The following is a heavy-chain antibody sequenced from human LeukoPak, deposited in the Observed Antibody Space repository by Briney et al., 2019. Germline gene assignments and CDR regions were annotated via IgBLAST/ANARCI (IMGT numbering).Heavy chain of an antibody. Sequence: ASVKVSCKASGYTFTSYGSSWVRQAPGQGLEWMGSISAYNGNTNYAQKLQGRVTMTTDTTTSTAYMGLRSLRSDDTAVYYCARGGRYNLSYADYCGQGTLGSVSS. J-gene: IGHJ4*02. V-gene: IGHV1-18*01. CDR2: ISAYNGNT. CDR3: ARGGRYNLSYADY. D-gene: IGHD1-7*01. CDR1: GYTFTSYG.